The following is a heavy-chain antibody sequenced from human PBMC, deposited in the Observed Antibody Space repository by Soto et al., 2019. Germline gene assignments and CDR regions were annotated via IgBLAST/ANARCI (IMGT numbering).Heavy chain of an antibody. V-gene: IGHV3-23*01. Sequence: GGSLRLSCAASGFTFSNYAISWARQTPGKGLEWVSVISGSGDFTYYADSVKGRFTISRDNPKNTIYLQMNSPRAEDTAVYYCAKGFYGSGSYYNERAFDSWGQGTLVTVPS. CDR2: ISGSGDFT. D-gene: IGHD3-10*01. CDR3: AKGFYGSGSYYNERAFDS. J-gene: IGHJ4*02. CDR1: GFTFSNYA.